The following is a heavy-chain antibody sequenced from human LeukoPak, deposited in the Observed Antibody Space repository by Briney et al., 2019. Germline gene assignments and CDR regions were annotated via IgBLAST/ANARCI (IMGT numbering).Heavy chain of an antibody. J-gene: IGHJ4*02. CDR2: INSDGSDT. Sequence: GGSLRLSSAASGINFSIYWMHWVRQAPGKGLVWVSRINSDGSDTSYADSVKGRFTISRDNAKNTLYLQINSLRAEDTAVYYCASDDGYRSFDYWGQGTLVTVSS. V-gene: IGHV3-74*01. CDR1: GINFSIYW. CDR3: ASDDGYRSFDY. D-gene: IGHD5-24*01.